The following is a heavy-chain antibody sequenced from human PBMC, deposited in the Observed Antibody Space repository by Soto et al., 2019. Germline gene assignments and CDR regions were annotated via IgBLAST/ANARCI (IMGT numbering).Heavy chain of an antibody. Sequence: SETVSLTCAVSGGFIGTANWWSWVRQPPGKGLEWIGEVYRTGSTNYNPSLESRLTISVDKSKNQFSLKLTSVTAADTAVYYFARARATIAAAATFDCWGQGTLVT. CDR3: ARARATIAAAATFDC. CDR1: GGFIGTANW. D-gene: IGHD6-13*01. J-gene: IGHJ4*02. CDR2: VYRTGST. V-gene: IGHV4-4*02.